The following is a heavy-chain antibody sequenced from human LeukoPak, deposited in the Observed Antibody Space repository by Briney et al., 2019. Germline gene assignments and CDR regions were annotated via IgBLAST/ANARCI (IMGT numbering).Heavy chain of an antibody. J-gene: IGHJ4*02. CDR1: GFTFSSYA. V-gene: IGHV3-30*01. Sequence: GGSLRLSCAASGFTFSSYAMHWVRQAPGKGLEWVAVISYDGSNKYYADSVKGRFTISRDNSKNTLYLQMNSLRAEDTAVYYCASLSIVEGYADYWGQGTLVAVSS. CDR2: ISYDGSNK. CDR3: ASLSIVEGYADY. D-gene: IGHD5-12*01.